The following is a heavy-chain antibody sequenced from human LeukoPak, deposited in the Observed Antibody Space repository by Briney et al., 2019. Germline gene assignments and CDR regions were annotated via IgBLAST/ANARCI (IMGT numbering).Heavy chain of an antibody. J-gene: IGHJ4*02. CDR2: IYYSGST. CDR1: GDSISSGVDY. Sequence: SQTLSLTCTVSGDSISSGVDYWSWIRQHPGKGLEWIGYIYYSGSTYYNPSLKSRATISLDTSQNQLSLKLSSVTAADTAVYYCARMELAGGDDFWGQGTLATVSS. D-gene: IGHD1-26*01. CDR3: ARMELAGGDDF. V-gene: IGHV4-31*03.